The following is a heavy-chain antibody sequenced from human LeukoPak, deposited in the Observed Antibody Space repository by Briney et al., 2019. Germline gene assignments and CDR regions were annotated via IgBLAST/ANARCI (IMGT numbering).Heavy chain of an antibody. CDR2: IIPIFGIA. J-gene: IGHJ4*02. Sequence: ASVKVSCKASGGTFSSYAISWVRQAPGQGLEWMGRIIPIFGIANYAQKFQGRVTITADKSTSTAYMELSSLRSEDTAVYYCAGEDGYILDYWGQGTLVTVSS. V-gene: IGHV1-69*04. CDR1: GGTFSSYA. CDR3: AGEDGYILDY. D-gene: IGHD5-24*01.